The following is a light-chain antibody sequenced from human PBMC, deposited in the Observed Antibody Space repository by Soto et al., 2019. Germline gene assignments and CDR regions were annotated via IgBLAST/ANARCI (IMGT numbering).Light chain of an antibody. V-gene: IGLV1-51*01. Sequence: QPVLTQPPSVSAAPGQMVTISCSGSASNIGNDFVSWYQQVPGTAPKLLIYDNNERPSGIPDRFSGSKSGTSATLAITGLQTGDEADYFCATWDNRLRAAVFGAGTKLTVL. J-gene: IGLJ1*01. CDR1: ASNIGNDF. CDR2: DNN. CDR3: ATWDNRLRAAV.